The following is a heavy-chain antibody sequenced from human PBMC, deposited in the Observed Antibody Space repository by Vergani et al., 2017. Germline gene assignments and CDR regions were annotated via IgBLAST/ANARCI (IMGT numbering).Heavy chain of an antibody. D-gene: IGHD3-22*01. J-gene: IGHJ6*02. CDR1: GFTFSSYA. CDR2: IKQDGSEK. Sequence: EVQLLESGGGLVQPGGSLRLSCAASGFTFSSYAMSWVRQAPGRGLEWVANIKQDGSEKYYVDCVTGRFTISRDNAKNSLYLQMNSLRAEDTAVYYCARAPGWNYDDSSGYYDNYGMDFWGQGTTVTVSS. CDR3: ARAPGWNYDDSSGYYDNYGMDF. V-gene: IGHV3-7*01.